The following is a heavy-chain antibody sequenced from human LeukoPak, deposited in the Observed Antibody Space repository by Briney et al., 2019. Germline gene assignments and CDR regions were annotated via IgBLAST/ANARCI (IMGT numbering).Heavy chain of an antibody. CDR2: IYSVGST. V-gene: IGHV3-66*04. CDR1: GLTVSSNY. J-gene: IGHJ4*02. Sequence: GGSLRLSCAASGLTVSSNYMSWVRQAPGKGLEWVSVIYSVGSTFYADSVRGRFTISRDISHNTLYLQMNSLRAEDTAVYYCARLVAAPGDYWGQGTLGTVSA. CDR3: ARLVAAPGDY. D-gene: IGHD2-21*01.